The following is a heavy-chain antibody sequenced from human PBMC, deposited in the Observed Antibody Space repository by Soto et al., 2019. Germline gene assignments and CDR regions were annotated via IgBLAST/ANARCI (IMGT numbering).Heavy chain of an antibody. CDR1: GYTFTSYG. Sequence: QVQLVQSGAEVKKPGASVKVSCKASGYTFTSYGISWVRQAPGQGLEWMGWISAYNGNTNYAQKLQGRVTMTTDTSTSTAYRELRGLGSDDTSVYSSASGIYCSGGSCYGVGWFDPCGQGTLVTVSS. D-gene: IGHD2-15*01. CDR3: ASGIYCSGGSCYGVGWFDP. V-gene: IGHV1-18*01. CDR2: ISAYNGNT. J-gene: IGHJ5*02.